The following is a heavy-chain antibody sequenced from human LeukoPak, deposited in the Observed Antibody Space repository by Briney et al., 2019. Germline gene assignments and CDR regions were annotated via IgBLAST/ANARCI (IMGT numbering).Heavy chain of an antibody. V-gene: IGHV4-4*09. CDR2: FYASANT. CDR3: ARGLRDEERHYGYYYMDV. J-gene: IGHJ6*03. CDR1: GDSVSGYY. D-gene: IGHD3-16*01. Sequence: SETLSLTCTVSGDSVSGYYGSWIRQPPGKGLEWIGYFYASANTNYNPSLKSRVTMSVDTSKNQFSLKLSAVTAADTAVYYCARGLRDEERHYGYYYMDVWGKGTTVTVSS.